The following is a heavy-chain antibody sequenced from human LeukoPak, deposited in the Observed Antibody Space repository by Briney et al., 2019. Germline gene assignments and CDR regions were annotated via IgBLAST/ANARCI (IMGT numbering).Heavy chain of an antibody. CDR1: GFTFSSYA. CDR2: ISGSGGST. V-gene: IGHV3-23*01. Sequence: GSLRLSCAASGFTFSSYAMRWVRQAPGKGLEWVSAISGSGGSTYYADSVKGRFTISRDNSKNTLYLQMNSLRAEDTAVYYCAKDRRLSRLVFDYWGQGTLVTVSS. J-gene: IGHJ4*02. D-gene: IGHD3-9*01. CDR3: AKDRRLSRLVFDY.